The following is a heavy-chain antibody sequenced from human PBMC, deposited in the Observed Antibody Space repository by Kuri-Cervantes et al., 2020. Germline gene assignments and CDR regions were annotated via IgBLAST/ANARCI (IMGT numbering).Heavy chain of an antibody. Sequence: GESLKISCAASGFTFSSYGMHWVRQAPGKGLEWVAVISYDGSNKYYADSVEGRFTISRDNSKNTLYLQMNSLRAEDTAVYYCAKVQVGATLWDAFDIWGQGTMVTVSS. J-gene: IGHJ3*02. CDR2: ISYDGSNK. CDR1: GFTFSSYG. CDR3: AKVQVGATLWDAFDI. D-gene: IGHD1-26*01. V-gene: IGHV3-30*18.